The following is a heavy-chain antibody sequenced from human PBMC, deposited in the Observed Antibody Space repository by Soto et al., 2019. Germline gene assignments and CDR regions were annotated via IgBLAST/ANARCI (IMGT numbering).Heavy chain of an antibody. CDR3: ARHISFGELLGGANWFDP. CDR2: IYYSGST. V-gene: IGHV4-39*01. D-gene: IGHD3-10*01. Sequence: SETLSLTCTVSGGSISSSSYYWGWIRQPPGKGLEWIGSIYYSGSTYYNPSLKSRVTISVDTSKNQFSLKLSSVTAADTAVYYCARHISFGELLGGANWFDPWGQGTLVTVSS. J-gene: IGHJ5*02. CDR1: GGSISSSSYY.